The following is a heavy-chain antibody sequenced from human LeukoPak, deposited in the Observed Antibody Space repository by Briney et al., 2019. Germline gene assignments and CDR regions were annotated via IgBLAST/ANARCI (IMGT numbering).Heavy chain of an antibody. Sequence: PGRSLRLSCAASGFTFSSYGMHRVRQAPGKGLEWVAVISYDGSNKYYADSVKGRFTTSRDNSKNTLYLQMNSLRAEDTAVYYCAKDGWLAAEYYFDYWGQGTLVTVSS. J-gene: IGHJ4*02. CDR3: AKDGWLAAEYYFDY. V-gene: IGHV3-30*18. D-gene: IGHD6-19*01. CDR1: GFTFSSYG. CDR2: ISYDGSNK.